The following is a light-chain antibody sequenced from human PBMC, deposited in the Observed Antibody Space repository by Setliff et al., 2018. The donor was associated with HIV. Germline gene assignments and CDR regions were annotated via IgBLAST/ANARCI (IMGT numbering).Light chain of an antibody. CDR1: VATNIH. Sequence: QSVLTQPASVSGSPGKAITISCTDVATNIHVSWYQQHPGKAPKLIIYDVNNRPSGISTRFSGSKSGTTASLTISGLQAEDEADYYCGSFTGTTTLFGLGTKATVL. CDR2: DVN. J-gene: IGLJ1*01. CDR3: GSFTGTTTL. V-gene: IGLV2-14*03.